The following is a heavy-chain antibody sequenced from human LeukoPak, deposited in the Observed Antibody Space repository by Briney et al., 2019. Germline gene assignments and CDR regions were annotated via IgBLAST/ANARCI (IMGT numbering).Heavy chain of an antibody. V-gene: IGHV3-53*01. Sequence: GGSLRLSCAASAFSVSSNYMSWVRQAPGKGLEWVSVIYSGGSTYYADSVKGRFTISRDKSKNAVYLQMNSLSAEDTAIYYCARVASTSPYFYGMDVWGQGTTVTVSS. CDR3: ARVASTSPYFYGMDV. CDR1: AFSVSSNY. J-gene: IGHJ6*02. CDR2: IYSGGST.